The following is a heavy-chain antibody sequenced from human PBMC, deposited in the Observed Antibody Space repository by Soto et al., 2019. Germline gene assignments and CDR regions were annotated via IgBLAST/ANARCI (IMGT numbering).Heavy chain of an antibody. CDR3: AHQFSVDFFDY. CDR1: GGSISSGGYS. V-gene: IGHV4-30-2*01. J-gene: IGHJ4*02. CDR2: IYHSGST. Sequence: SETLSLTCAVSGGSISSGGYSWSWIRQPPGKGLEWIGYIYHSGSTYYNPSLKSRVTVSVDRSKNQFSLKLSSVTAADTAVYFFAHQFSVDFFDYWCQGALVSGS.